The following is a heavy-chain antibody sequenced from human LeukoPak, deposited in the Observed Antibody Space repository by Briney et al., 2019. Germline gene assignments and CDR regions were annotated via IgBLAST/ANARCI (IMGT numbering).Heavy chain of an antibody. J-gene: IGHJ2*01. V-gene: IGHV1-69*13. Sequence: ASVKVSCKASGGTFSSYAISWVRQAPGQGLEWMGGIIPIFGTANYAQKVQGRVTITADESTSTAYMDLSSLRSEDTAVYYCARATSSLYFDLWGRGTLVTVSS. D-gene: IGHD6-6*01. CDR2: IIPIFGTA. CDR1: GGTFSSYA. CDR3: ARATSSLYFDL.